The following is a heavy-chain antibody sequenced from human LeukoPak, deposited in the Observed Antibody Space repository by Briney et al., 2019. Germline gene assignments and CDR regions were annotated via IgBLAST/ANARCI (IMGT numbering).Heavy chain of an antibody. Sequence: SETLSLTCTVSGGSISSSSYYWGWIRQPPGKGLEWIGSIYYSGSTYYNPSLKSRVTMSVDTSKNQFSLTLSSVTAADTAVYYCARDKLLLDSSGYYPLNWFDPWGQGTLVTVSS. CDR3: ARDKLLLDSSGYYPLNWFDP. J-gene: IGHJ5*02. V-gene: IGHV4-39*07. CDR1: GGSISSSSYY. CDR2: IYYSGST. D-gene: IGHD3-22*01.